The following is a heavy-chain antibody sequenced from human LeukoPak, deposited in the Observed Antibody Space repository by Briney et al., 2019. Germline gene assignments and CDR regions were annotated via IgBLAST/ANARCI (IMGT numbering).Heavy chain of an antibody. CDR3: ARGGPYYYDSSGYFDY. D-gene: IGHD3-22*01. J-gene: IGHJ4*02. CDR1: GGSISSYY. CDR2: IYYSGST. V-gene: IGHV4-59*01. Sequence: SETLSLTCTVSGGSISSYYWSWIRQPPGKGLEWIGYIYYSGSTNYNPSLKSRVTLSVDTSKNQFSLKLSSVTAADTAVYYCARGGPYYYDSSGYFDYWGQGTLVTVSS.